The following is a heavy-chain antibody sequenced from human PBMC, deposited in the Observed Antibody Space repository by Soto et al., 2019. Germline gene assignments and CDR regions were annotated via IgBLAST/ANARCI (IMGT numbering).Heavy chain of an antibody. V-gene: IGHV4-59*01. D-gene: IGHD3-10*01. J-gene: IGHJ3*01. Sequence: SETLSLTCTVSGGSISSYYWSWIRQPPGKGLEWIGYIYYSGSTNYNPSLKSRVTISVDTSKNQFSLKLSSVTAADTAVYYCARDKDGSGSYYRWGRGTMVTVSS. CDR1: GGSISSYY. CDR3: ARDKDGSGSYYR. CDR2: IYYSGST.